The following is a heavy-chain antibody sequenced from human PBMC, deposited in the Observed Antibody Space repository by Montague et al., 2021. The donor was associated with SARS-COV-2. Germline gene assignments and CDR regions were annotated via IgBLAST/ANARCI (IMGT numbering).Heavy chain of an antibody. CDR1: GGSISNYY. J-gene: IGHJ6*02. D-gene: IGHD3-22*01. V-gene: IGHV4-59*01. CDR3: ARGGGYYNYGLDD. CDR2: IYYSGST. Sequence: SETLSLTCTVSGGSISNYYWSWIRQPPGRGLEWIGYIYYSGSTDYSPSLKGRVTISLDTSKNQFSLTVTSVTAADTAVYYCARGGGYYNYGLDDWGPGTTVTVSS.